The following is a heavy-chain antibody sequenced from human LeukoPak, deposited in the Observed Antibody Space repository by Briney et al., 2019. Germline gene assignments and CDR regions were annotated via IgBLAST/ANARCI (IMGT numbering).Heavy chain of an antibody. CDR3: ARGGLRCGLSS. D-gene: IGHD5-18*01. CDR2: INPNSGTT. Sequence: ASVTVTFMGSGYTFTDYYVGWVRQAPGQGLEWMGWINPNSGTTNYGQKFQGRVTMTRDTSISAAYMELSELTSDDTAVYYCARGGLRCGLSSWGQGAHVTLPS. V-gene: IGHV1-2*02. CDR1: GYTFTDYY. J-gene: IGHJ4*02.